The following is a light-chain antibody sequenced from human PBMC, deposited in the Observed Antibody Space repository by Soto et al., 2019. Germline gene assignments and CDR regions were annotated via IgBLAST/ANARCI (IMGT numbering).Light chain of an antibody. Sequence: EIVLTQSPVTLSLSPGDRATLSCRPSQSVSSFLAWYQQKPGQPPRLLIYDVSNRAAGIPARFSGSGSGTDFTLTLSILEPEDFAVDYCQQRTDWPPVYTFGQGTKLEIK. CDR3: QQRTDWPPVYT. CDR1: QSVSSF. CDR2: DVS. J-gene: IGKJ2*01. V-gene: IGKV3-11*01.